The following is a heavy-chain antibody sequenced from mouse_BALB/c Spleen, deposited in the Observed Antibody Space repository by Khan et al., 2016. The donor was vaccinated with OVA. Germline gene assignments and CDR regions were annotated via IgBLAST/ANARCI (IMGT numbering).Heavy chain of an antibody. Sequence: EVQLQESGPGLVKPSQSLSLTCTVTGYSITSDYAWNWIRQFPGNKLEWMGYIKYSGSTSYNPSLKSRISISRDTSKNQFFLQLNSVTTEDTATXYCVRSGAISTVVVTDFDFWGQGTTLTVSS. J-gene: IGHJ2*01. D-gene: IGHD1-1*01. CDR1: GYSITSDYA. CDR2: IKYSGST. CDR3: VRSGAISTVVVTDFDF. V-gene: IGHV3-2*02.